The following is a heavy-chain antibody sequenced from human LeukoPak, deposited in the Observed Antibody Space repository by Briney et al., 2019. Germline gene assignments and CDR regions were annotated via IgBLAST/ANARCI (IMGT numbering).Heavy chain of an antibody. V-gene: IGHV3-30*03. CDR1: GFTFSSYG. CDR3: TRAPYYYDRSGSYTLYYFDY. D-gene: IGHD3-22*01. Sequence: GGSLRLSCAASGFTFSSYGMHWVRKAPGKGLEWVAVISYDGSNKYYADSVKGRFTISRDNSKNTLYLQMNSLRAEDTAVYYCTRAPYYYDRSGSYTLYYFDYWGQGTLVTVSS. J-gene: IGHJ4*02. CDR2: ISYDGSNK.